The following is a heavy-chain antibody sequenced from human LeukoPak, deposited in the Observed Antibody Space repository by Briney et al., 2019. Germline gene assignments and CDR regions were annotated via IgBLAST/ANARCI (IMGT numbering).Heavy chain of an antibody. CDR1: GGSISSYY. J-gene: IGHJ4*02. Sequence: PSETLSLTCTVSGGSISSYYWSWIRQPPGKGLEWIGYIDYSGSTNYNPSLKSRVTISVDTSKNQFSLKLSSVTAADTAVYYCARGSSSSSWYFDYWGLGTLVTVSS. CDR2: IDYSGST. CDR3: ARGSSSSSWYFDY. D-gene: IGHD6-13*01. V-gene: IGHV4-59*01.